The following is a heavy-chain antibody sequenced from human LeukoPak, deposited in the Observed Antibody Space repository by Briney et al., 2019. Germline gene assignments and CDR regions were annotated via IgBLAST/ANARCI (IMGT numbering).Heavy chain of an antibody. CDR2: IYTSGST. Sequence: KTSETLSLTCTVSGGSISSYYWSWIRQPAGKGLEWIGRIYTSGSTNYNPSLKSRVIMSVDTSKNQFSLKLTSVTAADTAVYYCARESSSTSFDYWGQGTLVTVSS. V-gene: IGHV4-4*07. J-gene: IGHJ4*02. CDR1: GGSISSYY. D-gene: IGHD2-2*01. CDR3: ARESSSTSFDY.